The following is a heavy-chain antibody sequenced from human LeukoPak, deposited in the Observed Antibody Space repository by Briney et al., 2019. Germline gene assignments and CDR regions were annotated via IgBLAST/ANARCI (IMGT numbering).Heavy chain of an antibody. V-gene: IGHV3-23*01. CDR1: GFTLVIYA. D-gene: IGHD6-6*01. Sequence: GGSLRLFCAVSGFTLVIYAMTWVRQAAGEGLEWVSVISGRGGSTFYADSVKSRFPICGDHSKKTMYLQMNRLRAEDTAVYYCAKCLSSYSWAGMDVWGQGTTVTVSS. CDR3: AKCLSSYSWAGMDV. CDR2: ISGRGGST. J-gene: IGHJ6*02.